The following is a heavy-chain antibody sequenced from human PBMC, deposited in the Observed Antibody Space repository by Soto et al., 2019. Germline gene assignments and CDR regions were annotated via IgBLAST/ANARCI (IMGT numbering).Heavy chain of an antibody. J-gene: IGHJ6*02. V-gene: IGHV4-30-4*01. CDR1: GGSISSGDYY. CDR2: IYYGGGT. CDR3: AGCRSNYYYGMDV. Sequence: QLQLQESGPGLVKPSQTLSLTCTVSGGSISSGDYYWSWIRQLPGKGLEWIGYIYYGGGTYYSPSIKSRVTISVDTSKNQSSLKLSSVTAAVTAVYYCAGCRSNYYYGMDVWGQETTVTVSS.